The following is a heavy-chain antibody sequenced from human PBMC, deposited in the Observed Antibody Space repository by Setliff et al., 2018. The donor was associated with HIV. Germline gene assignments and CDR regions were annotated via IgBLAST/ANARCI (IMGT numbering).Heavy chain of an antibody. D-gene: IGHD6-19*01. J-gene: IGHJ3*02. CDR2: ISSSGSTI. Sequence: PGGSLRLSCAASTFTFSSYEMNWVRQAPGKGLEWVSYISSSGSTIYYADSVKGRFTISRDNAKNSLYLQMNSLRAEDTALYYCAKDWSSGFDAFDIWGRGTMVTVSS. CDR3: AKDWSSGFDAFDI. V-gene: IGHV3-48*03. CDR1: TFTFSSYE.